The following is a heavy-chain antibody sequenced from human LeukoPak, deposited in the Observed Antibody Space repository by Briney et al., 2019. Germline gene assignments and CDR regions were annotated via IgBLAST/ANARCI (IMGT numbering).Heavy chain of an antibody. CDR3: ARHGTAFDF. Sequence: GKSLKISCKASGYTFTNYWIGWVRQMPGKGLKWMGIIYPGDSDTRYSPSFQGQVTISADKSINTACLQWSSLKASDTAMYYCARHGTAFDFWGQGTMVAVSS. CDR2: IYPGDSDT. D-gene: IGHD1-26*01. V-gene: IGHV5-51*01. J-gene: IGHJ3*01. CDR1: GYTFTNYW.